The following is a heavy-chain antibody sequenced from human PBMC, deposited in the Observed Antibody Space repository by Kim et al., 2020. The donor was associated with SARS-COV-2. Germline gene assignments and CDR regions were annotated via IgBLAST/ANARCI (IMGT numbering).Heavy chain of an antibody. CDR2: IASSESYT. CDR1: GYSFTSYW. Sequence: GESLKISCKGSGYSFTSYWISWVRQMPGKGLEWMGRIASSESYTKYSPSFQGHVTISADKSISTAYLQWSSLKASDTAVYYCTRHDWSYARDDWGQGTLVTVSS. J-gene: IGHJ4*02. CDR3: TRHDWSYARDD. V-gene: IGHV5-10-1*01. D-gene: IGHD3-10*01.